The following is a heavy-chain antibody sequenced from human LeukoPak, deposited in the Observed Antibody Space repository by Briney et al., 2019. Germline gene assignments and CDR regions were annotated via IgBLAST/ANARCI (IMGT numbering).Heavy chain of an antibody. J-gene: IGHJ4*02. CDR1: GGSISSSSYY. CDR3: ARHVTPGDGVDY. D-gene: IGHD3-10*01. Sequence: SETLSLTCTVSGGSISSSSYYWGWIRQPPGKGLEWIGSIYYSGSTYYNPSLKSRVTISVDTSKNQFSLKLSSVTAADTAVYYCARHVTPGDGVDYWGQGTLVTVSS. CDR2: IYYSGST. V-gene: IGHV4-39*01.